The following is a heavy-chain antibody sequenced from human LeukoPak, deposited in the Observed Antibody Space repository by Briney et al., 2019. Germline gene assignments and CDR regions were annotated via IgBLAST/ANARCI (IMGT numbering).Heavy chain of an antibody. J-gene: IGHJ5*02. CDR1: GGSISSYY. D-gene: IGHD1-26*01. V-gene: IGHV4-59*01. CDR3: ARGGNYWHQWWFDP. Sequence: SETLSLTCTVSGGSISSYYWSWIRQPPGKGLEWIGYIYYSGSTNYNPSLKSRVTISVDTSKNQFSLELNSVTPADTAVYYCARGGNYWHQWWFDPWGRGTLVSVSS. CDR2: IYYSGST.